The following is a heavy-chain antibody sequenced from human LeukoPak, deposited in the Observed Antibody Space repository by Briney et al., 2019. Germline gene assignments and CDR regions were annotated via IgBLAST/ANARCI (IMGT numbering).Heavy chain of an antibody. CDR1: GYTFSDYA. D-gene: IGHD6-19*01. Sequence: GASVKVSCKASGYTFSDYAMHWVRQAPGQRFEWMGWIDAGNGDTRYSQKFQGRVTITRDTSASTAYIELRSLRSEDTAMYYCARAPYSSGWSDYFDYWGQGTLVTVSS. CDR2: IDAGNGDT. J-gene: IGHJ4*02. CDR3: ARAPYSSGWSDYFDY. V-gene: IGHV1-3*01.